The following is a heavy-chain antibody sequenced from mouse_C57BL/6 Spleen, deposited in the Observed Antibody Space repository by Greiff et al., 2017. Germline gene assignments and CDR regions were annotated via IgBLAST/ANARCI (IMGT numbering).Heavy chain of an antibody. CDR1: GYTFTGYW. D-gene: IGHD2-1*01. CDR3: ARAIYYGNYGVFWLAY. Sequence: QVQLQQSGAELMKPGASVKLSCKATGYTFTGYWIEWVKQRPGHGLEWIGEILPGSGSTNYNEKFKGKATFTADTSSNTAYMQLSSLTTEDSAIYYCARAIYYGNYGVFWLAYWGQGTLVTVSA. J-gene: IGHJ3*01. CDR2: ILPGSGST. V-gene: IGHV1-9*01.